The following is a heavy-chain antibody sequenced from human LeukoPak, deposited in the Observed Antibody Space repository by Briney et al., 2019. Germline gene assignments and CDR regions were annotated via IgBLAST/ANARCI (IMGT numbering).Heavy chain of an antibody. V-gene: IGHV1-2*02. CDR1: GYSFTSHQ. CDR3: ARSGFGSGISFDL. J-gene: IGHJ5*02. D-gene: IGHD3-10*01. Sequence: GASVTVSCKASGYSFTSHQMHWVRQAPGQGLEWMGWINPNSGGTNYAQKFQGRVTMTRDTSISTAYMELSRLRSDDTAVYYCARSGFGSGISFDLWGQGTLVTVSS. CDR2: INPNSGGT.